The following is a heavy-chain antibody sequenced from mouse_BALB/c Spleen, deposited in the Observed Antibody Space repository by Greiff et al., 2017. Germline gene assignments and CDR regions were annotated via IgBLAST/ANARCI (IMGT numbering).Heavy chain of an antibody. CDR3: AREYDGYYVRFAY. V-gene: IGHV3-6*02. Sequence: EVKLVESGPGLVKPSQSLSLTCSVTGYSITSGYYWNWIRQFPGNKLEWMGYISYDGSNNYNPSLKNRISITRDTSKNQFFLKLNSVTTEDTATYYCAREYDGYYVRFAYWGQGTLVTVSA. D-gene: IGHD2-3*01. J-gene: IGHJ3*01. CDR1: GYSITSGYY. CDR2: ISYDGSN.